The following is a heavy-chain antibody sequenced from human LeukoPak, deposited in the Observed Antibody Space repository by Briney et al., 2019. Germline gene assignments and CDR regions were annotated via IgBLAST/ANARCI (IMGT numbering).Heavy chain of an antibody. D-gene: IGHD2-15*01. V-gene: IGHV3-74*01. J-gene: IGHJ5*02. CDR1: GFTFKLYW. CDR2: INDDGSDT. Sequence: GGSLRLSCAASGFTFKLYWMHWVRQVPGRRPVWVSRINDDGSDTIYADSVRGRFTISRDDAKNTVYLQMNNLRAEDTAVYYCVRGGPSTWSWGQGTLVTVSS. CDR3: VRGGPSTWS.